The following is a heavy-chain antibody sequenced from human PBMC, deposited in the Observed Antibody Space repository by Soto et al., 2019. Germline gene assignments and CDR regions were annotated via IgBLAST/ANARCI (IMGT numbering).Heavy chain of an antibody. Sequence: GGSLRLSCAASGFTFSDYYMSWIRQVPGKGLEWVSYISSSGGSTYYADSVKGRFAISRDNAQNTLFLQMNSLRAEDTAIYYCAKARARHYYGPDYWGQGALVTVSS. D-gene: IGHD3-16*01. CDR3: AKARARHYYGPDY. J-gene: IGHJ4*02. CDR1: GFTFSDYY. V-gene: IGHV3-11*01. CDR2: ISSSGGST.